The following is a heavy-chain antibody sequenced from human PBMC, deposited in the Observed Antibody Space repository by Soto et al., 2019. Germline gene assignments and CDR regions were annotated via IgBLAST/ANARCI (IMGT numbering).Heavy chain of an antibody. CDR3: ATWLLREHAFDI. V-gene: IGHV3-53*01. Sequence: DVQLVESGGGLIQPGGSLRLSCAAAGFTFSGTKYLTWVRQAPGKGLEWVSALYSTDGTFYADSVKGGFTISKDNSKNTFYLQLNSLRPDDTAVYYCATWLLREHAFDIWGLGTMVTVSS. CDR2: LYSTDGT. D-gene: IGHD2-15*01. CDR1: GFTFSGTKY. J-gene: IGHJ3*02.